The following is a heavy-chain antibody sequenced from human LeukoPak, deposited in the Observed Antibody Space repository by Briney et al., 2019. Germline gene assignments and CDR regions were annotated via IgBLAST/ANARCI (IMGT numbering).Heavy chain of an antibody. CDR3: ARGSSGYDWGWFDP. CDR1: GYTFTGYY. J-gene: IGHJ5*02. V-gene: IGHV1-2*02. Sequence: ASVKVSCKASGYTFTGYYMHWVRQAPGQGLEWMGWINPNSGGTNYAQKLQGRVTMTTDTSTSTAYMELRSLRSDDTAVYYCARGSSGYDWGWFDPWGQGTLVTVSS. CDR2: INPNSGGT. D-gene: IGHD5-12*01.